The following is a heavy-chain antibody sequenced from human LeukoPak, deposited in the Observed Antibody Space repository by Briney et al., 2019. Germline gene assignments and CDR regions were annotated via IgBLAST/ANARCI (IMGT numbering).Heavy chain of an antibody. Sequence: GGSLRLSCAASGFTFSSYAMSWVRRAPGKGLEWVSAISGSGGSTYYADSVKGRFTISRDNSKNTLYLQMNSLRAEDTAVSYCAKDRRVEWVNWFDPWGQGTLVTVSS. D-gene: IGHD3-3*01. J-gene: IGHJ5*02. CDR3: AKDRRVEWVNWFDP. CDR2: ISGSGGST. V-gene: IGHV3-23*01. CDR1: GFTFSSYA.